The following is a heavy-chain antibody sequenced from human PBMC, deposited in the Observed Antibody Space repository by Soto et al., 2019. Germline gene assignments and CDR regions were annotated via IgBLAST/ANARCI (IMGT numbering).Heavy chain of an antibody. CDR1: GFSFLSAW. J-gene: IGHJ4*02. CDR2: IKSKTDGGTT. V-gene: IGHV3-15*07. Sequence: VQLVESGGGLVHPGGSLRLSCAASGFSFLSAWMNWVRQAPGKGLEWVGRIKSKTDGGTTDYAAPVKGRFTISRDDSKDTLFLQMNSLKTEDTAIYYCATDQVGPNLLDSWGRGTLVTVSS. CDR3: ATDQVGPNLLDS. D-gene: IGHD1-26*01.